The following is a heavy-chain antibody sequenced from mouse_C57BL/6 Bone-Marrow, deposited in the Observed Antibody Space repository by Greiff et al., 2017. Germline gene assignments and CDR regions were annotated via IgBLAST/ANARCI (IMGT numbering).Heavy chain of an antibody. CDR1: GYTFTSYW. CDR2: INPSSGYT. J-gene: IGHJ3*01. CDR3: ARSYGSNYGGFAY. D-gene: IGHD1-1*01. Sequence: QVQLKESGAELAKPGASVKLSCKASGYTFTSYWMHWVKQRPGQGLEWIGYINPSSGYTKYTQKFKDKATLTADKSSSTAYMQLSSLTYEDSAVYYCARSYGSNYGGFAYWGQGTLVTVSA. V-gene: IGHV1-7*01.